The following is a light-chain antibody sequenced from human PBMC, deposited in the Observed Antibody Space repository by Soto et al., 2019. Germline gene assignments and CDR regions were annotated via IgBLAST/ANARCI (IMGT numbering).Light chain of an antibody. CDR1: QSITTY. V-gene: IGKV1-39*01. J-gene: IGKJ1*01. CDR2: AAS. CDR3: LQSYSTPWT. Sequence: DIQMTQSPSSLSASVGDRVTITCRASQSITTYLNWYQQKPGKAPKLLIYAASSLQSGVPSRFSGRGSGTEFTLTISSLQPEDFATYDCLQSYSTPWTFGQGTQVDIK.